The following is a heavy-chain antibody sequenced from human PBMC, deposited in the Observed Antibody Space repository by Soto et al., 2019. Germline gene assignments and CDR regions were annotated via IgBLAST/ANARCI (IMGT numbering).Heavy chain of an antibody. CDR1: GFTFRNYW. V-gene: IGHV3-74*01. Sequence: EVQLVESGGGLVQSGGSLRLSCAASGFTFRNYWMHWVRQAPGKGLVWVSRISDYGRVNYADSVEGRLTISRDDAKIDWYLQMSSLRLEDTAVYYCARGGVEPFDYWGQGALVSVSS. D-gene: IGHD3-3*01. CDR3: ARGGVEPFDY. CDR2: ISDYGRV. J-gene: IGHJ4*02.